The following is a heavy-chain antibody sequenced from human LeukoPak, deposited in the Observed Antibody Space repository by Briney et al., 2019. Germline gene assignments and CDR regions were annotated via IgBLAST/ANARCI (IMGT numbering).Heavy chain of an antibody. Sequence: AGSLRLSCAASGFTVSSNYRSWVRQAPGKGLEWIGYIYYSGSTNYNPSLKSRVTISVDTSKNQFSLKLSSVTAADTAVYYCARQNDKKTFDYWGQRTLVTVSS. V-gene: IGHV4-59*08. CDR3: ARQNDKKTFDY. CDR2: IYYSGST. CDR1: GFTVSSNY. D-gene: IGHD1-1*01. J-gene: IGHJ4*02.